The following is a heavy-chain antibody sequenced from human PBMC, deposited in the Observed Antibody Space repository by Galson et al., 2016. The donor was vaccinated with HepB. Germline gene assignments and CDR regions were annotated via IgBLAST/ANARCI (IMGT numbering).Heavy chain of an antibody. J-gene: IGHJ4*02. CDR1: GLSFHDFNKFV. CDR3: AKAALNPSYFDS. Sequence: SLRLSCAVPGLSFHDFNKFVMRWVRQAPGEGLEWVSSISGSGARTFYADPVKGRVTISRDNSNNTLFLHMDNLRADDTAVYYCAKAALNPSYFDSWGQGTLVTVSS. V-gene: IGHV3-23*01. CDR2: ISGSGART.